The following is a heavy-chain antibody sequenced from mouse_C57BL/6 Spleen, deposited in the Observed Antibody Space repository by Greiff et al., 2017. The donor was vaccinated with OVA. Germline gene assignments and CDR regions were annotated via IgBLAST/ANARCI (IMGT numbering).Heavy chain of an antibody. CDR3: ANYDGSRAWFAY. J-gene: IGHJ3*01. V-gene: IGHV1-55*01. CDR1: GYTFTSYW. D-gene: IGHD1-1*01. CDR2: IYPGSGST. Sequence: QVQLQQSGAELVKPGASVKMSCKASGYTFTSYWITWVKQRPGQGLEWIGDIYPGSGSTNYNEKFKSKATLTVDTSSSTAYMQLSSLTSEDSAGYYCANYDGSRAWFAYWGQGTLVTVSA.